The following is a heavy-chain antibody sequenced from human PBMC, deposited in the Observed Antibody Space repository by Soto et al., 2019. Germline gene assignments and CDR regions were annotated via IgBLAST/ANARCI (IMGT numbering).Heavy chain of an antibody. Sequence: GGSLRLSCAASGFTFSSYSMNWVRQAPGKGLEWVSSISSSSSYIYYADSVKGRFTISRDNAKNSLYLQMNSLRAEDTAVYYCARRGELSLYYFDYWGQGTLVTVSS. CDR2: ISSSSSYI. CDR1: GFTFSSYS. V-gene: IGHV3-21*01. CDR3: ARRGELSLYYFDY. J-gene: IGHJ4*02. D-gene: IGHD3-16*02.